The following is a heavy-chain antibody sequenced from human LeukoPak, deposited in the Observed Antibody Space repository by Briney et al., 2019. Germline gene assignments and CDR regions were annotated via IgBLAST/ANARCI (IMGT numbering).Heavy chain of an antibody. J-gene: IGHJ4*02. CDR3: AKAPVVRGPSYYFDY. D-gene: IGHD3-10*01. Sequence: GRSLRLSCAASGFTFSSYGMHWVRQAPGKGLEWVAFIRYDGSNKYYADSVKGRFTISRDNSKNTLYLQMNSLRAEDTAVYYCAKAPVVRGPSYYFDYWGQGTLVTVSS. V-gene: IGHV3-30*02. CDR2: IRYDGSNK. CDR1: GFTFSSYG.